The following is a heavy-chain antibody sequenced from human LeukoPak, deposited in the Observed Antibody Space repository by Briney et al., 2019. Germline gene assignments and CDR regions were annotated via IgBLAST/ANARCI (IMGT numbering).Heavy chain of an antibody. CDR1: GGTFSSYA. CDR3: ARDKDGYNYYFDY. D-gene: IGHD5-24*01. Sequence: EASVKVSCKASGGTFSSYAISWVRQAPGQGLEWMGGIIPIFGTANYAQKFQGRVTITADKSTSTAYMELSSLRSEDTAVYYCARDKDGYNYYFDYWGQGTLVTVSS. V-gene: IGHV1-69*06. J-gene: IGHJ4*02. CDR2: IIPIFGTA.